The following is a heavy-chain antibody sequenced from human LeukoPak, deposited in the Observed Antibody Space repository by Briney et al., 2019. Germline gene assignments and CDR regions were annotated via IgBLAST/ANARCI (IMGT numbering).Heavy chain of an antibody. CDR1: GFPSRSFG. Sequence: PGGPLGPSWPAPGFPSRSFGLNWARKPPGKGLEWVSYISSSSTTIYYAGSVKGRFTISRDNAKNSLYLQMNSLRAEDTAVYYCAERFDFWGQGTLVTVSS. V-gene: IGHV3-48*04. CDR3: AERFDF. CDR2: ISSSSTTI. J-gene: IGHJ4*02.